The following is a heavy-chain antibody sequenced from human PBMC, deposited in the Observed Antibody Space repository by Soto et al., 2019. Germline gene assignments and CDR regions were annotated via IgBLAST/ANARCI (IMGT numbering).Heavy chain of an antibody. CDR3: ARGNHRWLQLGYFDL. CDR2: IIPIFGTA. J-gene: IGHJ2*01. CDR1: GGTFSSYT. V-gene: IGHV1-69*12. Sequence: QVQLVQSGAEVKKPGSSVTVSCKASGGTFSSYTISWVRQAPGQGLEWMGGIIPIFGTANYAQKFQGRVTITADESTSTAYMELSSLRSEDTAVYYRARGNHRWLQLGYFDLWGRGTLVTVSS. D-gene: IGHD5-12*01.